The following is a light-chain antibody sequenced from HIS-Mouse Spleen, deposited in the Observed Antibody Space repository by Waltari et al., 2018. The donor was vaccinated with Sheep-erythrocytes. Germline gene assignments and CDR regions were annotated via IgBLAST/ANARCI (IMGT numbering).Light chain of an antibody. Sequence: QSALTQPASVSGSPGQSITISCTGTISDVGGYNSVSWYQQPPGKAPKLMIYEVSNRPSGVSNRFSGSKSGNTASLTISGLQAEDEADYYCCSYAGSYTVVFGGGTKLTVL. J-gene: IGLJ2*01. CDR2: EVS. CDR3: CSYAGSYTVV. CDR1: ISDVGGYNS. V-gene: IGLV2-14*01.